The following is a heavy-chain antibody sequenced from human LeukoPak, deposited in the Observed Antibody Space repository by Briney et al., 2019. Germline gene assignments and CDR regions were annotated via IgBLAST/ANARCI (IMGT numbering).Heavy chain of an antibody. J-gene: IGHJ6*03. CDR1: GFTFSTYA. D-gene: IGHD1-26*01. CDR2: ISAGGATI. CDR3: AKDSGGTYFYYYYYMDV. Sequence: GGSLRLSCAASGFTFSTYAMSWVRQAPGKGLEWVSAISAGGATIYYADSVKGRFTVSRDNSKNTLYLQINSLRAEDTAVYYCAKDSGGTYFYYYYYMDVWGKGTAVTVSS. V-gene: IGHV3-23*01.